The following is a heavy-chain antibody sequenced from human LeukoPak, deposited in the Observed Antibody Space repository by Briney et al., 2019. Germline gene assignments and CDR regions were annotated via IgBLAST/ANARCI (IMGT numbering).Heavy chain of an antibody. V-gene: IGHV3-23*01. CDR1: GFTFSSYV. J-gene: IGHJ4*02. CDR2: ISGSGDSS. Sequence: GGSLRLSCAASGFTFSSYVMSWVRQAPGKGLEWVSAISGSGDSSDYADSVKGRFTNSRDNSKNTLYLQMNSLRAEDTAIYYCAKKAGNDYGGRSFDHWGQGTLVTVSS. CDR3: AKKAGNDYGGRSFDH. D-gene: IGHD4-23*01.